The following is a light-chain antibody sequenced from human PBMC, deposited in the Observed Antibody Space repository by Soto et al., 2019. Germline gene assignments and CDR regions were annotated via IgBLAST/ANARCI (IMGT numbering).Light chain of an antibody. CDR2: EVT. Sequence: QSALTQPASVSGSPGQSITISCTGTSSDVGAYNYVSWYQQHPGKAPKLMIYEVTNRPSGVSRRFSGSKSGNTASLTISGLQAEDEADYYCSSYISSSTFVVFGGGTKLTVL. V-gene: IGLV2-14*01. J-gene: IGLJ2*01. CDR1: SSDVGAYNY. CDR3: SSYISSSTFVV.